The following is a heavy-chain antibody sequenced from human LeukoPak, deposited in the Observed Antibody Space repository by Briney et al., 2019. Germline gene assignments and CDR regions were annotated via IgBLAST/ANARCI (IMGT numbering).Heavy chain of an antibody. CDR2: INADGSTT. CDR1: GVTFGNSW. Sequence: GGSLRLSCAASGVTFGNSWVHWVRQAPGKGLVWVSLINADGSTTTYADSVKGRFTISRDNARNTLSLQMNSLTIEDTAVYYCVVVVEPPDSDGFDVWGQGTMITVSS. CDR3: VVVVEPPDSDGFDV. D-gene: IGHD1-14*01. V-gene: IGHV3-74*01. J-gene: IGHJ3*01.